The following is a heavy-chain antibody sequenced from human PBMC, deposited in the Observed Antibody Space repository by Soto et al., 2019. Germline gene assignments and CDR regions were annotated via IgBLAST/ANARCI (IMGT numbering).Heavy chain of an antibody. V-gene: IGHV3-23*01. CDR1: GFTFSSYA. CDR3: AKYSYDFWSGYPFLYY. D-gene: IGHD3-3*01. Sequence: GGSLRLSCAASGFTFSSYAMSWVRQAPGKGLEWVSAISGSGGSTCYADSVKGRFTISRDNSKNTLYLQMNSLRAEDTAVYYCAKYSYDFWSGYPFLYYWGQGTLVSVSS. CDR2: ISGSGGST. J-gene: IGHJ4*02.